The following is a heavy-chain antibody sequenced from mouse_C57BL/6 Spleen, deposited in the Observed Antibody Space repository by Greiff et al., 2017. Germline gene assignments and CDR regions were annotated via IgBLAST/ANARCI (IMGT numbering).Heavy chain of an antibody. Sequence: QVTLKESGPGILQPSQTLSLTCSFSGFSLSTFGMGVGWIRQPSGKGLEWLAHIWWDDDKYYNPALKSRLTISKDTSKNQVFLKIANVDTADTATYYCARNYYGSSYAYYFDYWGQGTTLTVSS. CDR1: GFSLSTFGMG. J-gene: IGHJ2*01. CDR3: ARNYYGSSYAYYFDY. D-gene: IGHD1-1*01. CDR2: IWWDDDK. V-gene: IGHV8-8*01.